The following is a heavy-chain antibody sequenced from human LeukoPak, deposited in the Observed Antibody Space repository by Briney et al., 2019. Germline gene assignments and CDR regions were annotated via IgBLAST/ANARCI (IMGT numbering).Heavy chain of an antibody. J-gene: IGHJ4*02. V-gene: IGHV1-69*04. CDR3: ARDWPDCSSTSCLLPYYFDY. Sequence: ASVKVSCKASGGTFSSYAISWVRQAPGQGLEWMGRIIPILGIANYAQKFQGRVTITADKSTSTAYMELSSLRSEDTAVYYCARDWPDCSSTSCLLPYYFDYWGPGTLVTVSS. CDR2: IIPILGIA. D-gene: IGHD2-2*01. CDR1: GGTFSSYA.